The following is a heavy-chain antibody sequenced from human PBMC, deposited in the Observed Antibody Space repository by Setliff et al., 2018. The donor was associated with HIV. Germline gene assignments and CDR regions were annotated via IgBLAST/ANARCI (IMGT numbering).Heavy chain of an antibody. CDR1: GYSFTTYW. CDR3: ARPRFEYSASCGVYYFDY. V-gene: IGHV5-51*01. D-gene: IGHD6-6*01. CDR2: LYPGDSDT. Sequence: GESLKISCKTSGYSFTTYWIGWVRQMPGKGLEWMAILYPGDSDTRYSPSFQSQVTVSADKSIGTAYLQWNSLKASDTALYFCARPRFEYSASCGVYYFDYWGQGTLVTVSS. J-gene: IGHJ4*02.